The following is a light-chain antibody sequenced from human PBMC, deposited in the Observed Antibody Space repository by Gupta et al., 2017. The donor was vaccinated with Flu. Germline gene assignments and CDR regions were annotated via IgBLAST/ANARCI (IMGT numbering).Light chain of an antibody. CDR2: EGS. CDR3: CSYAGSSTYV. Sequence: QTALTQPASLSGSPGQSITISCTGTSSDVGSYNLFSWYQQHPGKAPKLMIYEGSKRPSGVSNRFSGSKSGNTASLTISGLQAEDEADYYCCSYAGSSTYVFGTGTKVPVL. J-gene: IGLJ1*01. CDR1: SSDVGSYNL. V-gene: IGLV2-23*01.